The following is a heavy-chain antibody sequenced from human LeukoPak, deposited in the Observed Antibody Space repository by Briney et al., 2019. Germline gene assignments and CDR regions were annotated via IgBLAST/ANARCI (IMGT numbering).Heavy chain of an antibody. V-gene: IGHV4-59*08. D-gene: IGHD1-26*01. Sequence: SETLSLTCIVSGGSISSYYWSWIRQPPGKGLEGIGYIYYTGSTNYNPSLKSRVTISVDTSKNQLSLKLRSVTAADTAVYYCARQDSGIYLNPLGIWGQGTVVTVSS. CDR1: GGSISSYY. J-gene: IGHJ3*02. CDR3: ARQDSGIYLNPLGI. CDR2: IYYTGST.